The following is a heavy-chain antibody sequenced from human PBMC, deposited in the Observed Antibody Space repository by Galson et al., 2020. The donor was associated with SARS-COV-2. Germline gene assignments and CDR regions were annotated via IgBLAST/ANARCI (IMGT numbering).Heavy chain of an antibody. CDR1: GGSISGSSY. V-gene: IGHV4-4*07. J-gene: IGHJ6*02. CDR2: IYTSGTT. Sequence: SEPLSLTCSLSGGSISGSSYWSWVRQPAGNGLEWIGHIYTSGTTTYNPSLRSRLTMSIDTSQNQFPLTLSSVTASDTAIYYCASLDYDVWSGPGGHGTDVWGQGTAVVVSS. D-gene: IGHD3-3*01. CDR3: ASLDYDVWSGPGGHGTDV.